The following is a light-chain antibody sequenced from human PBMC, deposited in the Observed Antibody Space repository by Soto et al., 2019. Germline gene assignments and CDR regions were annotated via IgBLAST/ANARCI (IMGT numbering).Light chain of an antibody. V-gene: IGKV3-15*01. CDR1: QSVSTN. CDR3: QQYDTWPRT. CDR2: GAS. J-gene: IGKJ1*01. Sequence: EIVMTQSPASLSVPLGERATLSCRASQSVSTNFAWYLQKPGQAPRLLIYGASTRDTAVPARFTASGSGTEFTLSISSLQSDDFGIYYCQQYDTWPRTFGQGTKVEIK.